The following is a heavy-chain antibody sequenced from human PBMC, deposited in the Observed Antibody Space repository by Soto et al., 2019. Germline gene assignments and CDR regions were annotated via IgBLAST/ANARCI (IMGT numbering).Heavy chain of an antibody. CDR3: AKDKYTDSVRKVWFFDY. CDR1: GFAFSKYA. V-gene: IGHV3-23*01. J-gene: IGHJ2*01. CDR2: ISANGAIT. D-gene: IGHD2-15*01. Sequence: EVQLLESGEGLVKPGGSLRLSCAASGFAFSKYAMSWVRLAPGKGLEWVSSISANGAITDYADSVKGRFTISRDNFQNILSLQMDSLTGDDTALYFCAKDKYTDSVRKVWFFDYWGRGTLVTVSS.